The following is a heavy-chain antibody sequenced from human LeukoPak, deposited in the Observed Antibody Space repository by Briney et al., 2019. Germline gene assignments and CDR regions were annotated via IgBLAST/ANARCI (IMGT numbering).Heavy chain of an antibody. D-gene: IGHD3-22*01. V-gene: IGHV4-61*02. J-gene: IGHJ4*02. CDR3: AKESVTMIVVVSPFDY. CDR2: IYTRGDT. Sequence: PSETLSLTCTVSGGSFSSGSFYWTWIRQPAGRGLEWIGRIYTRGDTSYNPSLKSRVTILVDTSKRQFSLNLSSVTAADTAVYYCAKESVTMIVVVSPFDYWGQGTLVTVSS. CDR1: GGSFSSGSFY.